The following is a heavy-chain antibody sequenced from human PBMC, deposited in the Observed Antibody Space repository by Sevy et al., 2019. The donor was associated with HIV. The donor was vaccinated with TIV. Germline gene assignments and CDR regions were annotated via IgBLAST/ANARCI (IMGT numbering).Heavy chain of an antibody. CDR2: IYYSGST. J-gene: IGHJ4*02. D-gene: IGHD4-17*01. V-gene: IGHV4-31*03. CDR3: ARDRGTVTSYFDY. Sequence: SETLYLTCTVSGGSISSGGYYWSWIRQHPGKGLEWIGYIYYSGSTYYNPSLKSRVTISVDTSKNQFSLKLSSVTAADTAVYYCARDRGTVTSYFDYWGQGTLVTVSS. CDR1: GGSISSGGYY.